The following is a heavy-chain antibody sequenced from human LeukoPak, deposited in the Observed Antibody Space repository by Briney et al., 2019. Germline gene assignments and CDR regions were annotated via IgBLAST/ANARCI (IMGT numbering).Heavy chain of an antibody. D-gene: IGHD3-9*01. V-gene: IGHV4-59*01. CDR3: ARRTSYDTLVGYKYWYFDL. Sequence: PSETLSLTCTVSGGSISNYYWSWLRQPPGKGLECFGYFSDSESTNFNPSLKSRVTMSVDTSKNQLSLKLSSVTAADTAIYYCARRTSYDTLVGYKYWYFDLWGRGTLVTVSS. CDR2: FSDSEST. J-gene: IGHJ2*01. CDR1: GGSISNYY.